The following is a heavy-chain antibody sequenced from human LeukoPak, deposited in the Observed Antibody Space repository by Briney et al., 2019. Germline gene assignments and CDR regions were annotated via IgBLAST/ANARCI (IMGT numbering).Heavy chain of an antibody. CDR2: IYYTGTT. V-gene: IGHV4-59*02. D-gene: IGHD7-27*01. J-gene: IGHJ4*02. Sequence: PSETLSLTCTVSGGSVSDYYWSWIRQSPGKGLEWIGYIYYTGTTSYNPSLKSRVTISAETSKNQFSLNLISVTAADTAVYYCASRKLGNDYWGQGTLVTVSS. CDR3: ASRKLGNDY. CDR1: GGSVSDYY.